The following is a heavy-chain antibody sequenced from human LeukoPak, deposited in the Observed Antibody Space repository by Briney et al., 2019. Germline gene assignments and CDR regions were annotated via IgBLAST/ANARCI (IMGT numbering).Heavy chain of an antibody. Sequence: GGSLRLSCAASGFTFSSYWMSWVRQAPGKGLEWVANIKQDGSEKYYVDPVKGRFTISRDNAKNPLYLQMNSLRAEDTAVYYCATEDYYDSSGYYYDYWGQGTLVTVSS. J-gene: IGHJ4*02. CDR3: ATEDYYDSSGYYYDY. D-gene: IGHD3-22*01. CDR1: GFTFSSYW. CDR2: IKQDGSEK. V-gene: IGHV3-7*01.